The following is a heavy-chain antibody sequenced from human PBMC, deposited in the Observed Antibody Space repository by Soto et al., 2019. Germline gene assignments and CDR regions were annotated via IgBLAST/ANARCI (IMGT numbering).Heavy chain of an antibody. CDR1: GDSISRYY. J-gene: IGHJ6*02. D-gene: IGHD3-10*01. CDR2: IYYSGET. V-gene: IGHV4-59*01. CDR3: ARDQGGEVLKGSGMDV. Sequence: QVQLQESGPGLVKPSETLSLTCTVSGDSISRYYWSWIRLSPGKGLEWIGYIYYSGETNYNPSVXRXVXIXLDRTKKQFSPKLSSVTAADTAVYYCARDQGGEVLKGSGMDVWGQGTTVTVSS.